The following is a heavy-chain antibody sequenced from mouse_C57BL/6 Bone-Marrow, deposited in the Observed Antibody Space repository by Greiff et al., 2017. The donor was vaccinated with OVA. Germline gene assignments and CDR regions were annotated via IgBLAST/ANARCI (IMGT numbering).Heavy chain of an antibody. V-gene: IGHV1-85*01. J-gene: IGHJ4*01. D-gene: IGHD1-1*01. CDR1: GYTFTSYD. CDR2: IYPSDGST. CDR3: ARYGASYAMDY. Sequence: QVQLQQSGPELVKPGASVKLSCKASGYTFTSYDINWVKQRPGQGLEWIGWIYPSDGSTKYNEKLKGKATLTVDTSYSTAFMELHSLTSEDSAVYFCARYGASYAMDYWGQGTSVTVSS.